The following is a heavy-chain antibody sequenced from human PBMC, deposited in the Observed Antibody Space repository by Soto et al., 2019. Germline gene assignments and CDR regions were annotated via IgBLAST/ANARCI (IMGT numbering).Heavy chain of an antibody. CDR1: GFTFSSYA. J-gene: IGHJ5*02. Sequence: QVQLVESGGGVVQPGRSLRLSCAASGFTFSSYAMHWVRQAPGKGLEWVAVISYDGNKKYYADSVKGRFTISRDNSKNTLYLQMNSLRAEDTAVYYCARDRTDYYYGSGLFDPWGQGTLVTVSS. D-gene: IGHD3-10*01. CDR3: ARDRTDYYYGSGLFDP. CDR2: ISYDGNKK. V-gene: IGHV3-30-3*01.